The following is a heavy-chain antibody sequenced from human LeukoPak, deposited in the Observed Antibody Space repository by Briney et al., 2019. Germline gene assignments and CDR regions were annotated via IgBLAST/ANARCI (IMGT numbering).Heavy chain of an antibody. Sequence: PGGSLRLSCAASGLTFSRYWMHWVRQPPGKGLVWVSRINSAGSSTSYADSVRGRFTISRDNAKNMLYLRMNSLRAEDTAVYYCATVSGSYDFDSWGQGTLVAVSS. CDR1: GLTFSRYW. CDR2: INSAGSST. V-gene: IGHV3-74*01. J-gene: IGHJ4*02. CDR3: ATVSGSYDFDS. D-gene: IGHD1-26*01.